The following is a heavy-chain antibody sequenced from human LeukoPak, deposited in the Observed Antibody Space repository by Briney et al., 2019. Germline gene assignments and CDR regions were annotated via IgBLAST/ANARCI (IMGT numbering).Heavy chain of an antibody. CDR1: GGSISSSY. CDR3: ARETYYYDSSGYLLGGFDP. J-gene: IGHJ5*02. Sequence: PSETLSLTCTVSGGSISSSYWSWIRQPPGKGLEWIGYIYYTGSTYYNPSLKSRVTISVDTSKNQFSLKLSSVTAADTAVYYCARETYYYDSSGYLLGGFDPWGQGTLVTVSS. CDR2: IYYTGST. V-gene: IGHV4-59*12. D-gene: IGHD3-22*01.